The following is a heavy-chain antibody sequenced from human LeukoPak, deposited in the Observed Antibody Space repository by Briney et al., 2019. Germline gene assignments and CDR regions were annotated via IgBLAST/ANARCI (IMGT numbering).Heavy chain of an antibody. J-gene: IGHJ4*02. CDR1: AFTFSSYW. CDR2: MKEDGGEI. CDR3: ARDRGYSTFDY. V-gene: IGHV3-7*01. Sequence: GGSLRLSCESPAFTFSSYWMSWVRQAPGKGLGWVANMKEDGGEINYVDSVKGRLTISRDNAKNSLFLQMNSLRVEDTAVYYCARDRGYSTFDYWGQGTLVTVSS. D-gene: IGHD4-23*01.